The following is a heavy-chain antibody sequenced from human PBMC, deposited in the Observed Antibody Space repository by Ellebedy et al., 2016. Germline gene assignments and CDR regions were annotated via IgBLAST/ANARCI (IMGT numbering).Heavy chain of an antibody. J-gene: IGHJ3*02. V-gene: IGHV4-39*07. CDR2: IYYSGST. D-gene: IGHD2-21*02. Sequence: SETLSLTXTVSGGSISSSSYYWGWIRQPPGKGLEWIGSIYYSGSTYYNPSLKSRVTISVDTSKNQFSLKLSSVTAADTAVYYCARDRVVVVTAPTYAFDIWGQGTMVTVSS. CDR1: GGSISSSSYY. CDR3: ARDRVVVVTAPTYAFDI.